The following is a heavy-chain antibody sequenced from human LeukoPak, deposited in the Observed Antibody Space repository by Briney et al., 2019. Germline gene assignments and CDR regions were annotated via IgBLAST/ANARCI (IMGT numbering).Heavy chain of an antibody. J-gene: IGHJ6*02. CDR3: AKALAPGGGWMGYYYGMDV. CDR2: ISGSGGST. D-gene: IGHD6-19*01. CDR1: GFTFSSYA. Sequence: PGGSLRLSCAASGFTFSSYAMSWVRQAPGKGLEWVSAISGSGGSTYYADSVKGRFTISRDNSKNTLYLQMNSLRAEDTAVYYCAKALAPGGGWMGYYYGMDVWGQGTTVTVSS. V-gene: IGHV3-23*01.